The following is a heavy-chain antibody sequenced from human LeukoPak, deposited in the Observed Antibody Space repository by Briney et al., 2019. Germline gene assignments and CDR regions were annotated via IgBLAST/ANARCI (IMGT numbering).Heavy chain of an antibody. V-gene: IGHV1-8*03. CDR3: ARGLGYSYGEGGGDY. Sequence: ASVKVSCKASGYTFTSYDINWVRQATGQGLEWMGWMYPNSGNTGYAQKFQGRVTITRNTSISTAYMELSSLRSEDTAVYYCARGLGYSYGEGGGDYWGQGTLVTVSS. CDR1: GYTFTSYD. CDR2: MYPNSGNT. D-gene: IGHD5-18*01. J-gene: IGHJ4*02.